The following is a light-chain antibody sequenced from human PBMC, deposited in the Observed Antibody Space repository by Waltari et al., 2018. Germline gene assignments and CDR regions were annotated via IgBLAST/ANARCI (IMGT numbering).Light chain of an antibody. CDR1: QSISYY. CDR2: TAS. J-gene: IGKJ3*01. CDR3: HQSYQGST. Sequence: DIQMTQSPSSLSASVGDRVTITCRASQSISYYVNWYKHKPGKAPILLIYTASTLQSGVPSRFTGSGSGTDFTLTINSLQPEDFATYYCHQSYQGSTVGPGTKVDIK. V-gene: IGKV1-39*01.